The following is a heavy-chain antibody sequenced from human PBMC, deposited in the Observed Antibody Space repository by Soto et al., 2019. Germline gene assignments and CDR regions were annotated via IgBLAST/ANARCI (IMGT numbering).Heavy chain of an antibody. CDR1: GFTFSNNG. V-gene: IGHV3-30*03. D-gene: IGHD2-15*01. J-gene: IGHJ4*02. CDR2: ISSDGSKK. Sequence: QVQLVESGGGVVQPGRSLRLCCVASGFTFSNNGIHWVRQAPGKGLEWVAVISSDGSKKYYADSVKGRFTISRDNSKNTLYLQMNSLRAEDKAVYYCAMDLYGGSSRFDYWGQGTLVTVSS. CDR3: AMDLYGGSSRFDY.